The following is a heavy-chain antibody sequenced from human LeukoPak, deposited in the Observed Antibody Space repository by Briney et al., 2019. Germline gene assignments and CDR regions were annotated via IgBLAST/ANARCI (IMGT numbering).Heavy chain of an antibody. CDR2: VFYTGDT. CDR1: GGSISSFY. Sequence: PSETLSLTCAVSGGSISSFYWSWIRQPPGRGLEWIGYVFYTGDTNCNPSLKSRVTMSLDTSKNQLSLRLTSVTAADTAVYYCARHPFATPFDHWGRGTLVTVSS. D-gene: IGHD2-15*01. CDR3: ARHPFATPFDH. V-gene: IGHV4-59*08. J-gene: IGHJ4*02.